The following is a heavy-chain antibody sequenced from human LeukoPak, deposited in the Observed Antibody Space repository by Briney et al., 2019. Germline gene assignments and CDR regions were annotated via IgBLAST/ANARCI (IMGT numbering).Heavy chain of an antibody. D-gene: IGHD6-13*01. CDR1: GFTFDDYA. Sequence: GRSLRLSCAASGFTFDDYAMHWVRQAPGKGLEWVSGISWNSGSIGYADSVKGRFTISRDNAKNSLYLQMNSLRAEDMALYYCAKTRQQLVRDDAFDIWGQGTMVTVSS. CDR2: ISWNSGSI. CDR3: AKTRQQLVRDDAFDI. V-gene: IGHV3-9*03. J-gene: IGHJ3*02.